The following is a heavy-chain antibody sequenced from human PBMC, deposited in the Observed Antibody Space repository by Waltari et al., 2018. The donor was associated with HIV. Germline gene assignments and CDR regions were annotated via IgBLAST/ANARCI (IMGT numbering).Heavy chain of an antibody. J-gene: IGHJ4*02. Sequence: QVQLQQWGAGLLKPSETLSLTCAVYGGSFSGYYWSWIRQPPGKGLEWIGEINHRGSTNYNPSLKSRVTISVDTSKNQFSLKLSSVTAADTAVYYCARASDIVVVPAAIGGLDYWGQGTLVTVSS. CDR2: INHRGST. D-gene: IGHD2-2*02. CDR1: GGSFSGYY. CDR3: ARASDIVVVPAAIGGLDY. V-gene: IGHV4-34*01.